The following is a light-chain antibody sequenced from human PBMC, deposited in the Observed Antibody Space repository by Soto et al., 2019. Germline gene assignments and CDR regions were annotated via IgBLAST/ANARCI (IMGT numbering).Light chain of an antibody. J-gene: IGKJ5*01. CDR1: QSVSSY. CDR3: QQRSKWPPEVT. CDR2: DAS. Sequence: EVVLPQSLGTLSLSPGARAPLSCRASQSVSSYLAWYQQKPGQAPRLLIYDASNRATGISARFSGSGSGTDFTLTISSLEPEDFAVYYCQQRSKWPPEVTFGQGTRLEIK. V-gene: IGKV3-11*01.